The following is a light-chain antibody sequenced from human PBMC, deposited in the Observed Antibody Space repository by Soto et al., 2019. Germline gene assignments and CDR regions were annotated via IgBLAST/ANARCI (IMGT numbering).Light chain of an antibody. CDR1: QSVSSSY. CDR2: DAS. CDR3: QLYGSSPRT. V-gene: IGKV3-20*01. Sequence: EIVLTQSPGTLSLSPGERATLSCRASQSVSSSYLAWYQQKPGQAPRPLIYDASSRATGIPDRFSGSGSGTDFTLTISRLEPEDFAVYYCQLYGSSPRTFGQGTKVEIK. J-gene: IGKJ1*01.